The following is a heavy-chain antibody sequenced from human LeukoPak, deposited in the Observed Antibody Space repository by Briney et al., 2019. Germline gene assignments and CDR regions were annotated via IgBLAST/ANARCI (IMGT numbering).Heavy chain of an antibody. CDR1: GFTFSSCW. D-gene: IGHD3-10*01. V-gene: IGHV3-7*01. CDR2: IKQDGSEN. Sequence: GGSLRLSCAASGFTFSSCWMSWVRQAPGKGPEWVANIKQDGSENYSVDSVKGRFTISRDNSKNTLYLQINSLRAEDTAVYYCARDRGNSHFDYWGQGTLVTVSS. CDR3: ARDRGNSHFDY. J-gene: IGHJ4*02.